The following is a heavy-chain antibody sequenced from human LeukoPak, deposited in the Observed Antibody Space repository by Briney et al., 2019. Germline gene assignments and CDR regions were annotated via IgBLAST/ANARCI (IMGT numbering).Heavy chain of an antibody. D-gene: IGHD5-18*01. Sequence: GGSLRLSCVASGFNINSYAMSWVRQAPGKALQWVSGMTSGGKTDYADSVKGRFTISRDNSKNTVSLQMNNLRVEDTAIYYCAKNVMVKRYIDYWGQGTPVTVSS. CDR3: AKNVMVKRYIDY. CDR2: MTSGGKT. V-gene: IGHV3-23*01. CDR1: GFNINSYA. J-gene: IGHJ4*02.